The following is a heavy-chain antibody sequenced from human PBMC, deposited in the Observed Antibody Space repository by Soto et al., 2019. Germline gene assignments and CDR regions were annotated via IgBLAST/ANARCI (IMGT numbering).Heavy chain of an antibody. V-gene: IGHV3-53*01. CDR3: ARDEGYSSSWYVSYYGMDV. Sequence: EGSLRVSCAASGFTVSSNYMSWVRQAPGKGLEWVSVIYSGGSTYYADSVKGRFTISRDNSKNTLYLQMNSLRAEDTAVYYCARDEGYSSSWYVSYYGMDVRGQGTTGTLSS. J-gene: IGHJ6*02. CDR1: GFTVSSNY. D-gene: IGHD6-13*01. CDR2: IYSGGST.